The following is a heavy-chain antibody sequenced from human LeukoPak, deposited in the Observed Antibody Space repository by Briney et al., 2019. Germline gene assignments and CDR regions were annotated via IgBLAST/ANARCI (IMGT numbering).Heavy chain of an antibody. D-gene: IGHD2-2*01. CDR1: GYTFTSYY. V-gene: IGHV1-46*01. CDR2: INPSGGST. CDR3: ARAYCSSTSCDRPPDY. Sequence: GASVKVSCKASGYTFTSYYIHWVRQPPGQGLEWMGIINPSGGSTSYAQKFQGRVTMTRDMSTSTVYMELSSLRSEDTAVYYCARAYCSSTSCDRPPDYWGQGTLVTVSS. J-gene: IGHJ4*02.